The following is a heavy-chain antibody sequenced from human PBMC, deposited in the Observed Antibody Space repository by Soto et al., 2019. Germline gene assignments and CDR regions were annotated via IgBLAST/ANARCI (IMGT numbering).Heavy chain of an antibody. CDR2: IYYSGST. CDR1: GGSISSCGHY. CDR3: ARDPAHCSSTSCYTGDYGMDV. J-gene: IGHJ6*02. Sequence: LSLTCTVSGGSISSCGHYWSWIRQHPGKGLEWIGYIYYSGSTYYNPSLKSRVTISVDTSKNQFSLKLSSVTAADTAVYYCARDPAHCSSTSCYTGDYGMDVWGQGTTVTVSS. V-gene: IGHV4-31*03. D-gene: IGHD2-2*02.